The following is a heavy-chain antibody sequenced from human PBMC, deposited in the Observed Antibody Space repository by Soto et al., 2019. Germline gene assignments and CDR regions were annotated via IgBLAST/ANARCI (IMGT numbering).Heavy chain of an antibody. CDR2: IDPSDSYT. CDR1: GNTFTSHL. D-gene: IGHD3-10*01. J-gene: IGHJ4*02. V-gene: IGHV5-10-1*01. CDR3: TRDSASSMLRGVVIK. Sequence: XESLKISWKGSGNTFTSHLISLVLQMPGKGLEWMGRIDPSDSYTNFNPSLKSRVTISVDKSKNQFSMQMASVTAADTALYYCTRDSASSMLRGVVIKWGRGTQVTVSS.